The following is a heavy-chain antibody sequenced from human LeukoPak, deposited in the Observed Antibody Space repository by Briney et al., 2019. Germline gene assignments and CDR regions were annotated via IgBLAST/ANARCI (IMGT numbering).Heavy chain of an antibody. CDR1: GYIFTSYY. J-gene: IGHJ4*02. Sequence: ASVKVSCKASGYIFTSYYMHWVRQAPGQGLEWMGIINPSGGSTSYAQKFQGRVTMTRDTSTSTVYMELSSLRSEDTAVYYCAREEFVQGSSWYYYNTEGGSYFDYWGQGTLVTVSS. CDR2: INPSGGST. V-gene: IGHV1-46*01. CDR3: AREEFVQGSSWYYYNTEGGSYFDY. D-gene: IGHD6-13*01.